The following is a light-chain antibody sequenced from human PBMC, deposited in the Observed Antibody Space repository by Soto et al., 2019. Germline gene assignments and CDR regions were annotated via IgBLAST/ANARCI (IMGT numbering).Light chain of an antibody. CDR1: EHVPSTS. CDR3: LQDYSYPWT. V-gene: IGKV3-20*01. J-gene: IGKJ1*01. Sequence: EILCTQSPGTLSLSPREKATLSCRASEHVPSTSLAWYQQNPGQAPRLLIHTASSRATGIPDRFSGSGSGTDFTLTISSLQPEDFATYYCLQDYSYPWTFGQGTKVDIK. CDR2: TAS.